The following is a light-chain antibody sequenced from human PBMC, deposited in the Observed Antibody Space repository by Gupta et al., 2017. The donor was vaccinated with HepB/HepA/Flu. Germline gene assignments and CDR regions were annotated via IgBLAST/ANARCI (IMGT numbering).Light chain of an antibody. CDR3: QQYKNWPPLT. CDR1: HNIDTY. V-gene: IGKV3-15*01. CDR2: GAS. Sequence: EIGMTQSPVTLSVSPWESATLPCRARHNIDTYVSCYQQKPGQAPRLVVYGASIRAPGIPTRFSGSGSGTAFTLTISSLQSEDFAVFFCQQYKNWPPLTFGGGTKVEIK. J-gene: IGKJ4*01.